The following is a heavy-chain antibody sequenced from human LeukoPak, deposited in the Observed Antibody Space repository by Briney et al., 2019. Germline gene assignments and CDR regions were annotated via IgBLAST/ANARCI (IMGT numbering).Heavy chain of an antibody. CDR3: ARSRTAMAKVWFDP. Sequence: SETLSLTCTVSGGSISSYYWSWIRQPPGKGLEWIGYIYYSGSTNYNPSLKSRVTISVDTSKNQFSLKLSSVTAADTAVYYCARSRTAMAKVWFDPWGQGTLVTVSS. V-gene: IGHV4-59*08. J-gene: IGHJ5*02. CDR2: IYYSGST. D-gene: IGHD5-18*01. CDR1: GGSISSYY.